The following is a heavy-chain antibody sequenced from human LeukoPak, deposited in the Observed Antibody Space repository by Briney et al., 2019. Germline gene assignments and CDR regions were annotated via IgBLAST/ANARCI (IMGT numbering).Heavy chain of an antibody. CDR3: ARGLRGGYCSSTSCYFFWFDP. CDR2: VNPNSGNT. J-gene: IGHJ5*02. Sequence: GASVMVSCKASGYTLTSYDINWGRQATGQGLEWMGWVNPNSGNTGYAQKFQGRVTMTRNTSISTAYMELSSLRSEDTAVYYCARGLRGGYCSSTSCYFFWFDPWGQGTLVTVSS. CDR1: GYTLTSYD. D-gene: IGHD2-2*01. V-gene: IGHV1-8*01.